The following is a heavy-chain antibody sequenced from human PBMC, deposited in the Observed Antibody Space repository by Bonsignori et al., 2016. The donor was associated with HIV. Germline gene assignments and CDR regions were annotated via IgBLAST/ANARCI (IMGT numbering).Heavy chain of an antibody. CDR2: VDPENGKT. CDR1: GFSFSDYY. D-gene: IGHD5-12*01. V-gene: IGHV1-69-2*01. CDR3: AIEGNGYDLRH. J-gene: IGHJ4*02. Sequence: EVQVVQSGAEVKKPGTSMKISCRVSGFSFSDYYLHWIKEAPGKGLEWMGLVDPENGKTDYAAKFQGRVSITVDTSTDTAFVELTSLKTDDTAMYYCAIEGNGYDLRHWGQGNPGHRLH.